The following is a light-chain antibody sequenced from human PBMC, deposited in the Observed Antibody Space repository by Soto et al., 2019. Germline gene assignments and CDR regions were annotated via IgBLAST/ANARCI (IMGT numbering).Light chain of an antibody. Sequence: EIVMTQSPCTLSFSPWERSTLSFMASQSVSSYLAWYQQKPGQAPRLLIYDASNRATGIPARFSGSGSGTDFTLTISSLEPEDFAVYYCQQRSNWPPITLGQGTRLEIK. CDR3: QQRSNWPPIT. V-gene: IGKV3-11*01. CDR2: DAS. J-gene: IGKJ5*01. CDR1: QSVSSY.